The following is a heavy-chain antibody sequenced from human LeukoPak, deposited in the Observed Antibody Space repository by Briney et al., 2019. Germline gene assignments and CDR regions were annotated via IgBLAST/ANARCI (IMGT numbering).Heavy chain of an antibody. Sequence: PGGSLRLSCAASGFTFNAFGMNWVRQAPGKGLEWVSSISSSSSYIYYADSVKGRFTISRDNAKNSLYLQMNSLRAEDTAVYYCARDGIDSSGYYGYWGQGTLVTVSS. J-gene: IGHJ4*02. V-gene: IGHV3-21*01. D-gene: IGHD3-22*01. CDR1: GFTFNAFG. CDR2: ISSSSSYI. CDR3: ARDGIDSSGYYGY.